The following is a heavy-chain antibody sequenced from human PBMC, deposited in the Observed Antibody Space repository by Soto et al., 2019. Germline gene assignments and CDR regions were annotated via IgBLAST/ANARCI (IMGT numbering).Heavy chain of an antibody. CDR3: ARDGVDTATGYYYGMDV. CDR1: GYTFTTYG. Sequence: ASVKVSCKASGYTFTTYGISWVRQAPGQGLEWMGWISAYNGNTNYAQKLQGRVTMTTDTSTSTAYMELRSLRSDDTAVYYCARDGVDTATGYYYGMDVWGQGTTVTVSS. J-gene: IGHJ6*02. D-gene: IGHD5-18*01. CDR2: ISAYNGNT. V-gene: IGHV1-18*01.